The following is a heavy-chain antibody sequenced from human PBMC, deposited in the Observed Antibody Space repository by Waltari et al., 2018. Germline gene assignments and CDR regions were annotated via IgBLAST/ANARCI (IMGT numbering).Heavy chain of an antibody. V-gene: IGHV3-30*02. Sequence: QVQLVESGGGVVQPGGSLRLSCAACGFTFSLSGMHWVRQAPGKGLEWVAFMSYDGSNKYYADSVKGRFTISRDNSRNTLYLQMNRLRDEDTAVYYCMKDQARGWGQGTLVTVS. J-gene: IGHJ4*02. CDR1: GFTFSLSG. CDR2: MSYDGSNK. D-gene: IGHD5-12*01. CDR3: MKDQARG.